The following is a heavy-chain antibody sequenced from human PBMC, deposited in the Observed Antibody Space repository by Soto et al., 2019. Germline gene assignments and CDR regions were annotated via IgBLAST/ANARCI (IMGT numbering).Heavy chain of an antibody. CDR3: ARHLGYYDSSGYYLYYYYGMDV. CDR2: IYPGDSDT. D-gene: IGHD3-22*01. CDR1: GYSFTSYW. V-gene: IGHV5-51*01. Sequence: PGESLKISCKGSGYSFTSYWIGWVRQMPGKGLEWMGIIYPGDSDTGYSPSFQGQVTISADKSISTAYLQWSSLKASDTAMYYCARHLGYYDSSGYYLYYYYGMDVWGQGTTVTVSS. J-gene: IGHJ6*02.